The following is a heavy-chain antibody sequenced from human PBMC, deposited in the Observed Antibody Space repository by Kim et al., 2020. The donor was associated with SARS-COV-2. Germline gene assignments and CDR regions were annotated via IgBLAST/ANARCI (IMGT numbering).Heavy chain of an antibody. V-gene: IGHV3-9*01. J-gene: IGHJ2*01. Sequence: GGSLRLSCAASGFTFDDYAMHWVRQAPGKGLEWVSGISWNSGSIGYADSVKGRFTISRDNAKNSLYLQMNSLRAEDTALYYCAKGGVWYFDLWGRGTLVTVSS. CDR2: ISWNSGSI. CDR3: AKGGVWYFDL. CDR1: GFTFDDYA.